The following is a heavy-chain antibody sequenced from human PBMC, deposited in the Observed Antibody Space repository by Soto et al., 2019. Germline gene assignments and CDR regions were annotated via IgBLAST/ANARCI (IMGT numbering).Heavy chain of an antibody. J-gene: IGHJ4*02. CDR3: AEDDEAPWSGYYYFDY. D-gene: IGHD3-3*01. CDR2: ISGSGGST. Sequence: GGSLRLSCAASGFTFSSYTMSWVRQAPGKGLEWVSAISGSGGSTYYADSVKGRFTISRDNSKNTLYLQMNSLRAEDTAVYYCAEDDEAPWSGYYYFDYWGQGPLVTVSS. CDR1: GFTFSSYT. V-gene: IGHV3-23*01.